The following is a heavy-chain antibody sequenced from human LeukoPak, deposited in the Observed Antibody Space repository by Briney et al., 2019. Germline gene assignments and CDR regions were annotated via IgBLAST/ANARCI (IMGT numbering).Heavy chain of an antibody. CDR3: ARGMTKVPTTVGLDV. D-gene: IGHD4-17*01. Sequence: GGSLRLSCAASGFTVSSNYMSWVRQPPGKGLEWVSVIYVGGHTHYSNSVRGRFTISRDSSKNTLYLEMNNLRAEDAAVYFCARGMTKVPTTVGLDVWGQGTTVTVSS. CDR2: IYVGGHT. J-gene: IGHJ6*02. CDR1: GFTVSSNY. V-gene: IGHV3-53*01.